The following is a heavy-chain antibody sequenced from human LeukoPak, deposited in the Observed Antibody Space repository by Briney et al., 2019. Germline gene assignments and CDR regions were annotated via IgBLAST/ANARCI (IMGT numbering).Heavy chain of an antibody. J-gene: IGHJ4*02. V-gene: IGHV3-23*01. D-gene: IGHD1-14*01. Sequence: GGSLRLSSAASGFTFTDYAMSWVRQAPGKGLEWVSSISTSGGMIYDADSVKGRFTISRDNSENALYLQLSSLRAEDTAVYYCATQYRAYYLDNWGQGTLVTVSS. CDR1: GFTFTDYA. CDR2: ISTSGGMI. CDR3: ATQYRAYYLDN.